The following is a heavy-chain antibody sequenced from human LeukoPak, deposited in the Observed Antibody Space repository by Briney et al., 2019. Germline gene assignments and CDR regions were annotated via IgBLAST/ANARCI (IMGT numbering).Heavy chain of an antibody. Sequence: SVKVSCKASGGTFSSYTISWVRQAPGQGLEWMGRIIPVLGIANYAQKFQGRVTITADKSTSTAYMELSSLRSEDTAVYYCAYNWNDDYFDYWGQGTLVTVSS. D-gene: IGHD1-20*01. V-gene: IGHV1-69*02. CDR1: GGTFSSYT. CDR3: AYNWNDDYFDY. CDR2: IIPVLGIA. J-gene: IGHJ4*02.